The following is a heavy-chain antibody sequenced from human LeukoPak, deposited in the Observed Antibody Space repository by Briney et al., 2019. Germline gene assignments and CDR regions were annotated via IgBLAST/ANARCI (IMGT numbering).Heavy chain of an antibody. CDR1: GYTFTGYY. CDR2: INPNSGGT. J-gene: IGHJ3*02. V-gene: IGHV1-2*06. D-gene: IGHD7-27*01. CDR3: ARDPTLGLMLFDM. Sequence: ASVKVSCKASGYTFTGYYMHWVRQAPGQGREWMGRINPNSGGTNYAQKFQGRVTMTRDTSISTAYMELSRLRSDDTAVYYCARDPTLGLMLFDMWGQGTMLTVSS.